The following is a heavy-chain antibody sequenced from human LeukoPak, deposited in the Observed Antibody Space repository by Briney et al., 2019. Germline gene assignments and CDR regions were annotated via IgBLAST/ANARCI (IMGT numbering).Heavy chain of an antibody. Sequence: GSSVNVSCKASGGTFSSYAISWVRQAPGQGLEWMGGIIPIFGTANYAQKFQGRVTITADESTSTAYMELSSLRSEDTAVYYCARDRYSSGWYSSFDYWGQGTLVTVSS. D-gene: IGHD6-19*01. CDR2: IIPIFGTA. CDR1: GGTFSSYA. J-gene: IGHJ4*02. V-gene: IGHV1-69*01. CDR3: ARDRYSSGWYSSFDY.